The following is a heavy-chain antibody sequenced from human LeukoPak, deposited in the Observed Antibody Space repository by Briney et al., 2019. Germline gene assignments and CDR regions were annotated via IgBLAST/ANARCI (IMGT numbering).Heavy chain of an antibody. CDR1: GGSFSGYS. D-gene: IGHD3-10*01. Sequence: ESLSLTCAVYGGSFSGYSWSWVRQAPGKGLEWVSAISGSGGSTYYADSVKGRFTISRDNSKNTLYLQMNSLRAEDTAVYYCANIPTSTIVRGAHVFYFDYWGQGTLVTVSS. V-gene: IGHV3-23*01. CDR2: ISGSGGST. CDR3: ANIPTSTIVRGAHVFYFDY. J-gene: IGHJ4*02.